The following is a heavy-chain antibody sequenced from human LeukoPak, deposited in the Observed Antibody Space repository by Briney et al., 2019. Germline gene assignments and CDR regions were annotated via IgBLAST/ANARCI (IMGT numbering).Heavy chain of an antibody. CDR2: INDSGSS. J-gene: IGHJ4*02. V-gene: IGHV4-34*01. CDR3: ARGQYYDILTGHRGYFDY. Sequence: PSETLSLTCAVYGGSFGGYYWSWIRQPPGKGLEWIGEINDSGSSNYIPSLKSRVTISVDRSKNQFSLWLSSVTAADTAVYYCARGQYYDILTGHRGYFDYWGQGTLVTVSS. CDR1: GGSFGGYY. D-gene: IGHD3-9*01.